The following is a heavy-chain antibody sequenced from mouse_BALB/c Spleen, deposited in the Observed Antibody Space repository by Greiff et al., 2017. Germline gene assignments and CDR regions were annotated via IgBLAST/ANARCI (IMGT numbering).Heavy chain of an antibody. CDR2: IRNKANGYTT. J-gene: IGHJ4*01. Sequence: EVKLVESGGGLVQPGGSLRLSCATSGFTFTDYYMSWVRQPPGKALEWLGFIRNKANGYTTEYSASVKGRFTISRDNSQSILYLQMNTLRAEDSATYYCARENYDYDYAMDYWGQGTSVTVSS. D-gene: IGHD2-4*01. V-gene: IGHV7-3*02. CDR1: GFTFTDYY. CDR3: ARENYDYDYAMDY.